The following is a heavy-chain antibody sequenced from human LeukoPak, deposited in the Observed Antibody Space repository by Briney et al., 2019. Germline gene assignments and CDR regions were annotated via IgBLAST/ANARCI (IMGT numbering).Heavy chain of an antibody. CDR3: ARDNIPAATGNWFDP. CDR1: GFTFSSYW. V-gene: IGHV3-74*01. D-gene: IGHD2-2*01. CDR2: INSDGSST. J-gene: IGHJ5*02. Sequence: PGGSLRLSCAASGFTFSSYWMHWVRQAPGKGLVWVSRINSDGSSTSYADSVKGRFTISRDNAKNTLYLQMNSLRAEDTAVYYCARDNIPAATGNWFDPWGQGTLVTVSS.